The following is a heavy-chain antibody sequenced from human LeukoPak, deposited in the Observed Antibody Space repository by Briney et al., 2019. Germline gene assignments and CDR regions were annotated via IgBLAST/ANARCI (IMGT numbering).Heavy chain of an antibody. CDR2: INPNSGGT. CDR1: GYTFTSYY. Sequence: ASVKVSCKASGYTFTSYYMHWVRPAPGQGLEWMGWINPNSGGTNYAQKFQGRVTMTRDTSISTAYMGLSRLRSDDTAVYYCARVRGRSTAMVTGGAFDIWGQGTMVTVSS. D-gene: IGHD5-18*01. V-gene: IGHV1-2*02. J-gene: IGHJ3*02. CDR3: ARVRGRSTAMVTGGAFDI.